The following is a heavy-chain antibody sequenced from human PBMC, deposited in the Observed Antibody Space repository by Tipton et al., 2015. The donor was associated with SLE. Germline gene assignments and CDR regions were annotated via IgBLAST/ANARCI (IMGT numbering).Heavy chain of an antibody. CDR2: IKTKTDGGTT. V-gene: IGHV3-15*01. D-gene: IGHD3-3*01. CDR3: TRIPYYDFWSGYRKYFDY. CDR1: GGSISHYY. J-gene: IGHJ4*02. Sequence: LTCTVSGGSISHYYWSWIRQTPGKGLEWVGLIKTKTDGGTTDYAAPVKGRFTISRDDSENTLYLQMNSLKTEDTAVYYCTRIPYYDFWSGYRKYFDYWGQGTLVTVSS.